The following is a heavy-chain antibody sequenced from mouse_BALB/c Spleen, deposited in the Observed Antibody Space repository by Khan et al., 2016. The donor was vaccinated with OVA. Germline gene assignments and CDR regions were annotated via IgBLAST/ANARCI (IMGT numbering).Heavy chain of an antibody. CDR1: GYSFTSYY. D-gene: IGHD2-3*01. J-gene: IGHJ3*01. CDR3: TSDGYVGWFTD. V-gene: IGHV1S135*01. Sequence: IQLVQSGPELMKPGASVKISCKASGYSFTSYYIHWVMESHGKSLEWIGYIDPFSGDTTYNQKFKGKATLTVDKSSSTAYILLSNLTSEDSALYYCTSDGYVGWFTDWGQGTMVTVSA. CDR2: IDPFSGDT.